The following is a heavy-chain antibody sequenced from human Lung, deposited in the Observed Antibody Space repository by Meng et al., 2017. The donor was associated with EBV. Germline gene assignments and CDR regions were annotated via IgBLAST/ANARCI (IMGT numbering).Heavy chain of an antibody. CDR2: IYYSGST. D-gene: IGHD2-15*01. Sequence: QVKRQGSGPGLAKPSQTLSLTCAVSRGSINSGGYCWSWIRQPPGKGLEWSGYIYYSGSTYYKPSLKSRVTMSVDTSKNQFSLNLNSVTAADTAVYYCARCPLHCSGGSCYSAGYFDYWGQGTLVTVSS. CDR3: ARCPLHCSGGSCYSAGYFDY. J-gene: IGHJ4*02. CDR1: RGSINSGGYC. V-gene: IGHV4-30-4*01.